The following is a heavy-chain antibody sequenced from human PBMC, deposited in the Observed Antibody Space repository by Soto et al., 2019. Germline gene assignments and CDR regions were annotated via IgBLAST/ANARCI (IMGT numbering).Heavy chain of an antibody. V-gene: IGHV4-59*01. D-gene: IGHD3-10*01. J-gene: IGHJ4*02. CDR3: ARASWVTMVRGVINFYFAY. CDR2: IYYSGST. Sequence: QVQLQESGPGLVKPSETLSLTCTVSGGSISSYYWSWIRQPPGKGLEWIGYIYYSGSTNYHPSLKSRVTISVDTSKNQFSLKLSSVTAADTAVYYCARASWVTMVRGVINFYFAYWGQGTLVTVSS. CDR1: GGSISSYY.